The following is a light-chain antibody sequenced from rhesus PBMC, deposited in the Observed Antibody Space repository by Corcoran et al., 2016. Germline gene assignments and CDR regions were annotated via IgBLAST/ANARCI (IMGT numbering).Light chain of an antibody. Sequence: DIQMTQSPSSLSASVGDTVTITCRASPGINNYLCWYPPKQGKTPKLLISNASSLETGVPSGFSGSGSGTDYTLTINSLQPEDIAAYYCQQYNNSPYSFDQVTKVEIK. CDR1: PGINNY. CDR3: QQYNNSPYS. CDR2: NAS. V-gene: IGKV1-66*01. J-gene: IGKJ2*01.